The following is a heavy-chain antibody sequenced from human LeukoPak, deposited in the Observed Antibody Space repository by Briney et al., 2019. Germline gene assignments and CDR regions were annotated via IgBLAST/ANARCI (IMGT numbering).Heavy chain of an antibody. CDR1: GFTFSSYW. Sequence: GGSLRLSCAASGFTFSSYWMSWVRQAPGKGLEWVAHIKEDGSKKYYVDSVKGRFTISRDNAKNSLYLQMNSLRAEDTAVYYCARDRWGYSYGGDWGQGTLVTVAS. CDR3: ARDRWGYSYGGD. J-gene: IGHJ4*02. V-gene: IGHV3-7*01. CDR2: IKEDGSKK. D-gene: IGHD5-18*01.